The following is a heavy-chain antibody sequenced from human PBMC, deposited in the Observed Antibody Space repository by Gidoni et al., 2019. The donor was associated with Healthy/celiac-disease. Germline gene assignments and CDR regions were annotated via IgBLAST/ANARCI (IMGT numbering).Heavy chain of an antibody. CDR3: ATDRGTIAAADPTNWFDP. J-gene: IGHJ5*02. CDR2: VDPEDGET. D-gene: IGHD6-13*01. Sequence: QQAPGKGLEWMGLVDPEDGETIYAEKFQGRVTITADTSTDTAYMELSSLRSEDTAVYYCATDRGTIAAADPTNWFDPWGQGTLVTVSS. V-gene: IGHV1-69-2*01.